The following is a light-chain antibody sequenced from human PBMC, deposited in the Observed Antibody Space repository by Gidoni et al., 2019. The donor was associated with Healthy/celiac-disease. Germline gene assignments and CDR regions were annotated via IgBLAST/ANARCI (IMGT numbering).Light chain of an antibody. V-gene: IGKV3-20*01. CDR3: QQYGSSPWT. Sequence: EIVLTQSPGTRSFSPGERATLSCRASQSVSSTYLAWYPQNPGQAPRLLIYGASSRATGIPDRFSGSGSGTDFTLTISRLEPEDFAVYYCQQYGSSPWTFGQGTKVEIK. CDR1: QSVSSTY. J-gene: IGKJ1*01. CDR2: GAS.